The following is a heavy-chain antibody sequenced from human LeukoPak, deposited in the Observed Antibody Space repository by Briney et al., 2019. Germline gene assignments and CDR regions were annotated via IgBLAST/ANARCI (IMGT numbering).Heavy chain of an antibody. CDR1: GFTFSNYA. CDR2: ISGSGGST. V-gene: IGHV3-23*01. J-gene: IGHJ3*02. Sequence: GGSLRLSCAASGFTFSNYAMSWVRQAPGKGLEWVSGISGSGGSTYYADSVKGRFTSSRDNSKDTLYLQMNSLRADDTAVYYCAKDLYSGSYAAFDIWGQGTMVTVSS. D-gene: IGHD1-26*01. CDR3: AKDLYSGSYAAFDI.